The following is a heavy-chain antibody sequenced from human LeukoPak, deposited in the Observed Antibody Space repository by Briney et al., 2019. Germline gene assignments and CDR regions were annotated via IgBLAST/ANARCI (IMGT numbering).Heavy chain of an antibody. CDR3: AKVVSGENALPDY. J-gene: IGHJ4*02. D-gene: IGHD3-10*01. V-gene: IGHV3-7*01. CDR1: GFTFSSYW. Sequence: PGGSLRLSCAASGFTFSSYWMSWVRQAPGKGLEWVANIKQDGSEKYYVDSVKGRFTISRDNAKNSLYLQMNSLRAEDTAVYYCAKVVSGENALPDYWGQGTLVTVSS. CDR2: IKQDGSEK.